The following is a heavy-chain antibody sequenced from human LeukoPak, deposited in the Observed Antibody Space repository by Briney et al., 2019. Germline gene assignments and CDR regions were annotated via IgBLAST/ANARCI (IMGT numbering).Heavy chain of an antibody. CDR2: DENTGSI. D-gene: IGHD5-12*01. V-gene: IGHV4-59*01. Sequence: PSETLSLTCTVSDGSISSYYWSWIRHPPGKGLEWIGNDENTGSINYNPSLESRVTISVDTSKNKFSLRLNSVTAADTAVYYCARAVGDSGHGRYFDYWGQGTLVTVST. J-gene: IGHJ4*02. CDR1: DGSISSYY. CDR3: ARAVGDSGHGRYFDY.